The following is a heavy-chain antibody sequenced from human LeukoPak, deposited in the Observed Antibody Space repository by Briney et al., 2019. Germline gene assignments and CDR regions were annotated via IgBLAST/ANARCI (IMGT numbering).Heavy chain of an antibody. CDR3: VRRCYSGGVYYYFDY. D-gene: IGHD2-15*01. CDR1: GGSISSSGHY. CDR2: ITYSGNS. J-gene: IGHJ4*02. V-gene: IGHV4-39*01. Sequence: NPSETLSLTCSVSGGSISSSGHYWGWIRQPPGKGLEWIGIITYSGNSNYNPSLKSRVTISVDASNNQFSLKLTSMTAADTAVYYCVRRCYSGGVYYYFDYWGQGTLVTVSS.